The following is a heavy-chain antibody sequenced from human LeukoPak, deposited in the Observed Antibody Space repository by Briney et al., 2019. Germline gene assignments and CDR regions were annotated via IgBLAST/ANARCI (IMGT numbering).Heavy chain of an antibody. Sequence: GGSLRLSCSASGFTFSSYAMHWVRQAPGKGLEYVSAISSNGGSTYYADSVKGRFTISRDNSKNTLYLQMSSLGAEDTAVYYCVKVGYSYGWGPFDYWGQGTLVTVSS. CDR2: ISSNGGST. D-gene: IGHD5-18*01. CDR3: VKVGYSYGWGPFDY. V-gene: IGHV3-64D*06. J-gene: IGHJ4*02. CDR1: GFTFSSYA.